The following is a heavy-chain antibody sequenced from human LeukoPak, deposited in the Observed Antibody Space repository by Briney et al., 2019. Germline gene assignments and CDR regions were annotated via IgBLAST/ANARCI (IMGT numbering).Heavy chain of an antibody. D-gene: IGHD6-19*01. V-gene: IGHV3-23*01. Sequence: GGSLRLSCVASGFTFSTYAMSWVRQAPGKGLKWVSAISTTGGNTYYADSVKGRFTISRDNSKNTLYLQMHSLRAEDTAIYYCANFERTVAGPYNWFDPWGQGTLVTVSS. CDR2: ISTTGGNT. CDR3: ANFERTVAGPYNWFDP. J-gene: IGHJ5*02. CDR1: GFTFSTYA.